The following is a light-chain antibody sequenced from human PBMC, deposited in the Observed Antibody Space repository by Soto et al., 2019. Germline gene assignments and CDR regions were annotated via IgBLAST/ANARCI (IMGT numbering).Light chain of an antibody. V-gene: IGLV2-23*03. Sequence: QSALTQPASVSGSPGQSITISCTGPSGMLGGYNLVSWYQQHPGKAPKLMIYEGSKRPSGVSNRFSGSKSGNTASLTISGLQAEDEADYYCCSYAGSSTFSFVVFGGGTKLTVL. CDR3: CSYAGSSTFSFVV. J-gene: IGLJ2*01. CDR2: EGS. CDR1: SGMLGGYNL.